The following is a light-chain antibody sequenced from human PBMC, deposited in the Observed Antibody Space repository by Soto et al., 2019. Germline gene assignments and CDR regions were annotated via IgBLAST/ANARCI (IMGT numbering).Light chain of an antibody. J-gene: IGKJ5*01. CDR2: GAS. CDR3: QQYGGSPRIT. V-gene: IGKV3-20*01. Sequence: EIVLTQSPGTLSLSPGERATLSCRARERLSSVYLAWYQQRPAQPPXLXXYGASNRATGIPDRFSGSGSGTDFTLIINRLEPEDVATYYCQQYGGSPRITFGQGTRLEI. CDR1: ERLSSVY.